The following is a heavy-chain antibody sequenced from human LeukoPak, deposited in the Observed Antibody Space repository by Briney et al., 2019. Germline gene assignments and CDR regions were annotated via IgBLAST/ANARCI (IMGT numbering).Heavy chain of an antibody. J-gene: IGHJ4*02. CDR3: AKDRGGPLYTDY. V-gene: IGHV3-23*01. Sequence: GSLRLSCAASGFTFSSYAMSWVRQAPGKGLEWVSAISGSGGSTYYADSVKGRFTISRDNSKNTLYLQMNSLRAEDTAVYYCAKDRGGPLYTDYWGQGTLVTVSS. CDR2: ISGSGGST. D-gene: IGHD3-10*01. CDR1: GFTFSSYA.